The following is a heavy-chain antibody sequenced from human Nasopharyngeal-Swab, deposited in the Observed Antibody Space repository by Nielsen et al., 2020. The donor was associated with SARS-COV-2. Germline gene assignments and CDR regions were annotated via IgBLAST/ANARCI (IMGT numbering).Heavy chain of an antibody. CDR1: GGSIKSYY. J-gene: IGHJ4*02. D-gene: IGHD6-19*01. CDR2: FFYSGTP. CDR3: ARDSSGWHY. V-gene: IGHV4-59*01. Sequence: SETLSLTCTVSGGSIKSYYWSWVRQPPGKGLEWIGNFFYSGTPNYNPSLKSRVTISVDAPRNQFSLRLNSVTSADTAMYYCARDSSGWHYWGQGTLVIVSS.